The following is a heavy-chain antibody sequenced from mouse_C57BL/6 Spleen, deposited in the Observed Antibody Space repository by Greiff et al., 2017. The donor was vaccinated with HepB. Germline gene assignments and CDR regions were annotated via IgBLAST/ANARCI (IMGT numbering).Heavy chain of an antibody. D-gene: IGHD1-1*01. J-gene: IGHJ2*01. CDR2: IYPGSGST. CDR1: GYTFTSYW. CDR3: ARSSYYYGSSYYFDY. V-gene: IGHV1-55*01. Sequence: QVQLKQPGAELVKPGASVKMSCKASGYTFTSYWITWVKQRPGQGLEWIGDIYPGSGSTNYNEKFKSKATLTVDTSSSTAYMQLSSLTSEDSAVYYCARSSYYYGSSYYFDYWGQGTTLTVSS.